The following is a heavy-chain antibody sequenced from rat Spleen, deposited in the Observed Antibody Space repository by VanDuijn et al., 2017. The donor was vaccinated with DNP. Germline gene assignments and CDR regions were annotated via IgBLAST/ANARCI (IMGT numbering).Heavy chain of an antibody. J-gene: IGHJ2*01. D-gene: IGHD1-4*01. Sequence: EVLLVESDGGLVQPGRSLKLSCAVSGFTFSDYYMAWVRQAPAKGLEWVATISYDGSSTYYRDSVKGRFIISRNNAKSTLYLQMDSLRSDDTATYYCAGRPPPTRGPFDYWGQGVTVTVSS. CDR3: AGRPPPTRGPFDY. CDR1: GFTFSDYY. CDR2: ISYDGSST. V-gene: IGHV5-7*01.